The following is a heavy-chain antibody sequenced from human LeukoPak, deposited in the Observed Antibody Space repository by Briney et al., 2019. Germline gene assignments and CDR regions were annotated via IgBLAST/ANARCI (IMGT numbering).Heavy chain of an antibody. D-gene: IGHD6-13*01. V-gene: IGHV6-1*01. Sequence: SQTLSLTCDISGDSVSSNSAAWHWLRQSPLRGLEWLGRTYYRSKWYNDYAVSVKSRITINPDTSKNQFSLQLNSVTPEDTAVYYCARGGYSSSWGFDYWGQGTLVTVSS. J-gene: IGHJ4*02. CDR3: ARGGYSSSWGFDY. CDR2: TYYRSKWYN. CDR1: GDSVSSNSAA.